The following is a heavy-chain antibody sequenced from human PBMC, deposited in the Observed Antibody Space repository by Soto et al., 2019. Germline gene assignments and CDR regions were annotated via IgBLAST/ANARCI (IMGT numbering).Heavy chain of an antibody. V-gene: IGHV3-23*01. Sequence: PGGSLRLSCAASGFTFSSNAMSWVRQAPGKGLEWVSAISGNDGSTYYADSVKGRFTISRDNSKNTLYLQMNSLRAEDTAVYYCAKGGRGYSYGSNDFDYWGQGTLVTVSS. D-gene: IGHD5-18*01. CDR2: ISGNDGST. CDR3: AKGGRGYSYGSNDFDY. J-gene: IGHJ4*02. CDR1: GFTFSSNA.